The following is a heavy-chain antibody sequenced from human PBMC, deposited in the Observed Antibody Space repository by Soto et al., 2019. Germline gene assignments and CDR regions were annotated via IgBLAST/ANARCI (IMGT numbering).Heavy chain of an antibody. CDR3: EKEYYESSGNSPPALLFDY. J-gene: IGHJ4*02. V-gene: IGHV4-31*03. CDR2: IYYSGST. Sequence: PSETLSLTCTVSGGSISSGGYYWSWIRQHPGKGLEWIGYIYYSGSTYYNPSLKSRVTISVDTSKDQFSLKLSSLRSEDTAVYYCEKEYYESSGNSPPALLFDYWGQGTRVTVSS. D-gene: IGHD3-22*01. CDR1: GGSISSGGYY.